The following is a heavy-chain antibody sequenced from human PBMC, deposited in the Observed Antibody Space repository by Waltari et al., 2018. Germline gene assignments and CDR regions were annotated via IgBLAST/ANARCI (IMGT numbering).Heavy chain of an antibody. Sequence: QVQLQESGPGLVKPSETLSLTCTVSGYSISSGYYWGWIRQPPGKGLEWIGSIYHSGSTYYNPSLKSRVTISVDTSKNQFSLKLSSVTAADTAVYYCARVEIFGVVTYWGQGTLVTVSS. V-gene: IGHV4-38-2*02. CDR3: ARVEIFGVVTY. CDR2: IYHSGST. J-gene: IGHJ4*02. CDR1: GYSISSGYY. D-gene: IGHD3-3*01.